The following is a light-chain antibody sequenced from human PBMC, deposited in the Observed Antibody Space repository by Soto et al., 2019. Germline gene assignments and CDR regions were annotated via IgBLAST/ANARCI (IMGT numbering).Light chain of an antibody. CDR3: ASWDDSLNGPV. V-gene: IGLV1-44*01. CDR1: TSNIGSQT. J-gene: IGLJ2*01. CDR2: IDN. Sequence: QSVLTQPPSASGTPGQRVSISCSGSTSNIGSQTVNWYQRLPGTAPTLLIYIDNQPPSGVPDRFSGSKSGTSASLAISGLQSEDEADYFCASWDDSLNGPVFGGGTKLTVL.